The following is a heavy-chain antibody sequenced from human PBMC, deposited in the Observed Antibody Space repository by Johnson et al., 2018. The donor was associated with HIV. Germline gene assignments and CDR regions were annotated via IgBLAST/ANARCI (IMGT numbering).Heavy chain of an antibody. D-gene: IGHD5-24*01. V-gene: IGHV3-30*04. CDR2: ISFDGTNK. Sequence: VESGGGVVQPGGSLRLSCEASAFSLSRFAMHWVRQAPGKGLEWVAVISFDGTNKYYADAVEGRFTITRANSNNILFLQMDSLRREDTDVYYCVRSNYASWDAFDIWGQGTVVSVSS. J-gene: IGHJ3*02. CDR1: AFSLSRFA. CDR3: VRSNYASWDAFDI.